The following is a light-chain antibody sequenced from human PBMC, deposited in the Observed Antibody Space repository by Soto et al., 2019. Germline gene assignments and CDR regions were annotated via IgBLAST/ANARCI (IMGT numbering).Light chain of an antibody. V-gene: IGLV4-69*01. CDR2: LKNDGSH. Sequence: QPVLTQSPSASASLGASVRLTCTLSSGHSSYAIAWHQKQPGKSPRYLMDLKNDGSHTKGDGIPDRFSGSSSGAERSLIISSLQSEDEADYYCQTWGTGVQVFGGGTKVTVL. CDR1: SGHSSYA. CDR3: QTWGTGVQV. J-gene: IGLJ2*01.